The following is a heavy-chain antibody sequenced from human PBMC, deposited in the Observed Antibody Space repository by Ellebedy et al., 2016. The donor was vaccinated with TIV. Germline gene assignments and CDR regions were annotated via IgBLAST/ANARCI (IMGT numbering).Heavy chain of an antibody. J-gene: IGHJ5*02. CDR2: LSQEGHEK. CDR3: ARRGSYGDYAVQVNSWFDR. Sequence: GESLKISCLASGFSFRSYWMSWVRQAPGKGLEWVANLSQEGHEKFYVASVKGRFTISRDDAKSSLYLQMNSLRAGDTAVYYCARRGSYGDYAVQVNSWFDRWGRGTLVTVSS. V-gene: IGHV3-7*01. D-gene: IGHD4-17*01. CDR1: GFSFRSYW.